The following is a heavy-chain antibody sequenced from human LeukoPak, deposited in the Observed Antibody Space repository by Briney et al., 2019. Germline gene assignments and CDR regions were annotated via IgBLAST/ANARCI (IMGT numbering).Heavy chain of an antibody. CDR3: GRGGKVEQLVLAR. CDR1: GFTFSSYG. D-gene: IGHD6-13*01. V-gene: IGHV3-74*01. CDR2: ISSDGSST. J-gene: IGHJ4*02. Sequence: GGSLRLSCAASGFTFSSYGMSWVRQAPGKGLVWVSRISSDGSSTTYADSVKGRFTISRDNAKNTLYLQMNSLRAEDTAVYYCGRGGKVEQLVLARWGQGSLVTVSS.